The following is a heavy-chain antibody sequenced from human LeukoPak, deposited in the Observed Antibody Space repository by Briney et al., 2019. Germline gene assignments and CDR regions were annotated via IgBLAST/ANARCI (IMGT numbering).Heavy chain of an antibody. J-gene: IGHJ5*02. Sequence: SETLSLTCTVSGGXISSSSYYWGWIRQPPGKGLEWIGSIYYSGSTYYNPSLKSRVTISVDTSKNQFSLKLRSVTAADTAVYYCALLWFGESNWFDPWGQGTLVTVSS. CDR1: GGXISSSSYY. CDR2: IYYSGST. CDR3: ALLWFGESNWFDP. V-gene: IGHV4-39*01. D-gene: IGHD3-10*01.